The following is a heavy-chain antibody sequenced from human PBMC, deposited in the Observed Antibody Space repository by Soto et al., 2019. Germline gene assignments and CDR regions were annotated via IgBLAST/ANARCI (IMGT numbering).Heavy chain of an antibody. V-gene: IGHV4-39*01. CDR2: IYYSGST. J-gene: IGHJ3*02. CDR3: ARRDLGCSGGSCYDAFDI. D-gene: IGHD2-15*01. CDR1: GGYISSSSYY. Sequence: SETLALTCTVSGGYISSSSYYWGWVRQPPGKGLEWIGSIYYSGSTYYNPSLKSRVTISVDTSKNQFSLKLSSVTAADTAVYYCARRDLGCSGGSCYDAFDIWGQGTMVTVSS.